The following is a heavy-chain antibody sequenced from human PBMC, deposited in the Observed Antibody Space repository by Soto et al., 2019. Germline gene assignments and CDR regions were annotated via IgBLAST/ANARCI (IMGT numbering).Heavy chain of an antibody. Sequence: SETLSLTCTVSGGSISSYYWSWIRQPPGKGLEWIGYIYYSGSTNYNPSLKSRVTISVDTSKNQFSLKLSSVTAADTAVYYCARHGWNELFRHFDYWGQRTLVTVSS. CDR2: IYYSGST. D-gene: IGHD1-1*01. CDR3: ARHGWNELFRHFDY. CDR1: GGSISSYY. V-gene: IGHV4-59*08. J-gene: IGHJ4*02.